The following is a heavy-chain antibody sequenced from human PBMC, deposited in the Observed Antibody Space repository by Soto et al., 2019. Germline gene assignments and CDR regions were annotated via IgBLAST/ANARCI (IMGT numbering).Heavy chain of an antibody. CDR2: IYPGDSDT. Sequence: PGESLKVSCRGSGYSCTSYWIGWVRQMPGKGLEWMGIIYPGDSDTRYSPSFQGQVTISADKSISTAYLQWSSLKASDTAMYYCARHEGYYGSPAAGLFGYWGQGPLVTVS. CDR1: GYSCTSYW. D-gene: IGHD3-10*01. CDR3: ARHEGYYGSPAAGLFGY. V-gene: IGHV5-51*01. J-gene: IGHJ4*02.